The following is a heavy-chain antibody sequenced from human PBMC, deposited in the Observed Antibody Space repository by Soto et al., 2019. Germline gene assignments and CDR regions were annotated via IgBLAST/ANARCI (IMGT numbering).Heavy chain of an antibody. Sequence: GGSLRLSCTASGFTFGDYAMSWFRQAPGKGLEWVGFIRSKAYGGTTEYAASVKGRFTISRDDSKSIAYLQMNSLKTEDTAVYYCTRDRLGYDILTGYQTFDYWGQGTLVTVSS. CDR1: GFTFGDYA. J-gene: IGHJ4*02. V-gene: IGHV3-49*03. D-gene: IGHD3-9*01. CDR3: TRDRLGYDILTGYQTFDY. CDR2: IRSKAYGGTT.